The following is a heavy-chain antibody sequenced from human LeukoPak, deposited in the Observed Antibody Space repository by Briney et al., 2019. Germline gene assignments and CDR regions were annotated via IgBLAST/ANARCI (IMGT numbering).Heavy chain of an antibody. D-gene: IGHD4-17*01. CDR3: ARRRYGDYGSYYYYYMDV. Sequence: GESLKISCKGSGYSFPSYWIVRVRHMPGKGLEWMGIIYPGDSDTRYSPSFQGQVTISADESISTAYLQWSSLKASDTAIYYCARRRYGDYGSYYYYYMDVWGEGTTVTVSS. CDR2: IYPGDSDT. V-gene: IGHV5-51*01. J-gene: IGHJ6*03. CDR1: GYSFPSYW.